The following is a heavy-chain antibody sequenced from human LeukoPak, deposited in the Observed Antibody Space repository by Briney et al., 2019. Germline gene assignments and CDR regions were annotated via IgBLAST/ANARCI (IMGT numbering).Heavy chain of an antibody. CDR2: TYYRSKWYN. D-gene: IGHD3-10*01. CDR1: GDSVSSNSAA. V-gene: IGHV6-1*01. CDR3: ARNPVSEYYFDY. Sequence: SQTLSLTCAISGDSVSSNSAAWHWIRQSPSRGLEWLGRTYYRSKWYNDYAVSVKSRITINPDTSKNQFSLQLNSVTPEDTAVYYCARNPVSEYYFDYWGQGTLVTVTS. J-gene: IGHJ4*02.